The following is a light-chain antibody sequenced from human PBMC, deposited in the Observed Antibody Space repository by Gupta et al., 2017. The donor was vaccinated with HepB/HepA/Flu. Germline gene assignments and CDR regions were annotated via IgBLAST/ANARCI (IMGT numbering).Light chain of an antibody. V-gene: IGLV8-61*01. CDR3: VPDTSSGIVV. CDR2: KMN. CDR1: SGSVSTSYY. J-gene: IGLJ3*02. Sequence: QTVVTQEPSLSVSPGGTVTLTCGLSSGSVSTSYYPSWYQHHPGQAPRTLIYKMNSRSAGVPDRFSGSMPGNTAALTITGAQADDEGDYYCVPDTSSGIVVFGGGTKLNVL.